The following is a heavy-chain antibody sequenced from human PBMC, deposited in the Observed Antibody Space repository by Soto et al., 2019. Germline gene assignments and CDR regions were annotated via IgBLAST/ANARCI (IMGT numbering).Heavy chain of an antibody. CDR2: IYHSGST. CDR3: ARLHCNSPNCVPLDP. V-gene: IGHV4-30-2*01. Sequence: TLSLTCAVSGGSISSGGYSWSWIRQPPGKGLEWIGYIYHSGSTYYNPSLKSRVTISVDRSKNQLSLKLSSVTAADTAVYYCARLHCNSPNCVPLDPWGQGTLVTVSS. J-gene: IGHJ5*02. CDR1: GGSISSGGYS. D-gene: IGHD2-2*01.